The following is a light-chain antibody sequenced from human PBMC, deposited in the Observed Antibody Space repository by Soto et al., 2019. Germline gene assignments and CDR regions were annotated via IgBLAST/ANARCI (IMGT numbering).Light chain of an antibody. CDR2: GSS. CDR1: QSVSSNS. Sequence: EIVLTQSPGTLSLSPGESASLSCRASQSVSSNSLAWYQQKSGQAPRVLIYGSSSRATGIPDRFTGTGSGTDFTLTITRLEHEDIAVYFCHQYGGSPWTFGQGTKVEI. V-gene: IGKV3-20*01. CDR3: HQYGGSPWT. J-gene: IGKJ1*01.